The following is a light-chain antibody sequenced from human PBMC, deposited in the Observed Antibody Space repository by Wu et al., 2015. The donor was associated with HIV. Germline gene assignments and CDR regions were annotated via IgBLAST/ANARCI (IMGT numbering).Light chain of an antibody. J-gene: IGKJ1*01. V-gene: IGKV3-15*01. CDR3: QQYNDWPQT. CDR1: QSVSSN. Sequence: EIVMTQSPATLSVSPGERATLSCRASQSVSSNLAWYQQKRGQPPRLLIYDASTRATGFPARFSGGGSGTEFTLTISTLQSGDVAVYYCQQYNDWPQTFGQGTKVEI. CDR2: DAS.